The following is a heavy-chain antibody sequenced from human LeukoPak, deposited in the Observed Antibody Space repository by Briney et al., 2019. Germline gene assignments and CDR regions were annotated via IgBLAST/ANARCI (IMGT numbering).Heavy chain of an antibody. Sequence: GSLRLSCAASGFTFSDYYMSWIRQPPGKGLEWIGEISHRGNTNYNPSLKSRVTISLDTSTNHFSLKLSTVTAADTAVYYCAREYTSSSTAFDIWGQGTMVTVSS. D-gene: IGHD6-6*01. CDR3: AREYTSSSTAFDI. CDR2: ISHRGNT. J-gene: IGHJ3*02. V-gene: IGHV4-34*01. CDR1: GFTFSDYY.